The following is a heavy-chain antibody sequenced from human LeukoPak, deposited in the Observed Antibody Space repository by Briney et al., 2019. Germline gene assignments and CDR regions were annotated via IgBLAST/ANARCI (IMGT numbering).Heavy chain of an antibody. CDR3: ATNGWYCLDH. D-gene: IGHD6-19*01. V-gene: IGHV4-4*02. J-gene: IGHJ1*01. Sequence: ASGTLSLTCAVSGGSISSDNWWCWVRQPPGKGLEWVGEIYHSGSTNYNPSLQSRVTISVDKTNNHFSLRLTSVTAADTAVYYCATNGWYCLDHWGQGALVTVSS. CDR1: GGSISSDNW. CDR2: IYHSGST.